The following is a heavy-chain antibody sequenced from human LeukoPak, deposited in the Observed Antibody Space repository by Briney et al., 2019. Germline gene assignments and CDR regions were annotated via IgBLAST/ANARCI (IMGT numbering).Heavy chain of an antibody. J-gene: IGHJ5*02. D-gene: IGHD1-26*01. V-gene: IGHV4-34*01. CDR2: IYYSVST. CDR1: GGSFSGYY. CDR3: ARVSRIVGASDWFDP. Sequence: SETLSLTCAVYGGSFSGYYWSWIRQPPGKGLAWIATIYYSVSTYYNPSLKSRVTISGDTSKNQFSLKLSSVTAADTAVYYCARVSRIVGASDWFDPWGQGTLVTVSS.